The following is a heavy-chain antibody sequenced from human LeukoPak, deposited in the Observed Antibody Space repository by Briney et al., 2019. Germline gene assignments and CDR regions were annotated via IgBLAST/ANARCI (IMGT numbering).Heavy chain of an antibody. J-gene: IGHJ4*02. CDR2: INHSGST. CDR1: GGSFSGYY. D-gene: IGHD3-16*01. V-gene: IGHV4-34*01. Sequence: SETLSLTCAVCGGSFSGYYWSWIRQPPGKGLEWMGEINHSGSTNYNPSLTSRVTISVATSKNQFFLKLSSVTAADTAVYYCARDDVFGIGMGLDYWGQGTLVAVSS. CDR3: ARDDVFGIGMGLDY.